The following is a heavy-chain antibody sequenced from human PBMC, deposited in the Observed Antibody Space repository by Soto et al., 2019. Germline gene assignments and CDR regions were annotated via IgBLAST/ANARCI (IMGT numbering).Heavy chain of an antibody. V-gene: IGHV3-23*01. CDR2: ISGSGGST. CDR1: GFTFSSYA. Sequence: GGSLRLSCAASGFTFSSYAMSWVRQAPGKGLEWVSAISGSGGSTYYADSVKGRFTISRDNSKNTLYLQMNSLRAEDTAVYYCAKDGRGWIAAVKSPGDYWGQGTLVTVSS. CDR3: AKDGRGWIAAVKSPGDY. D-gene: IGHD6-13*01. J-gene: IGHJ4*02.